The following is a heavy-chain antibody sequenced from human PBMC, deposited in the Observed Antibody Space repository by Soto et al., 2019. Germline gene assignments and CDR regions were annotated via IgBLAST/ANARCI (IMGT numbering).Heavy chain of an antibody. CDR3: ARARYCSGGSCYRGYYYGMDV. V-gene: IGHV1-46*01. D-gene: IGHD2-15*01. CDR2: NNPSGGST. CDR1: GYTFTSYY. J-gene: IGHJ6*02. Sequence: ASVKVSCKASGYTFTSYYMHWVRQAPGQGLEWMGINNPSGGSTSYAQKFQGRVTMTRDTSTSTVYMELSSLRSEDTAVYYCARARYCSGGSCYRGYYYGMDVWGQGTTVTVSS.